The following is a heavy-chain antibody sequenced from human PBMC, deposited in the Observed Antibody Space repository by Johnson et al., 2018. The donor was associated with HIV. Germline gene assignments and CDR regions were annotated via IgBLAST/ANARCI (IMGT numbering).Heavy chain of an antibody. CDR1: GFTFSSYA. CDR3: ARDAMVRGAGGFDI. D-gene: IGHD3-10*01. J-gene: IGHJ3*02. Sequence: QEQLVESGGGVVQPGRSLRLSCAASGFTFSSYAMHWVRQAPGKGLEWVAVISYDGSNKYYADSVKGRFTISRDNSKNTLYLQMNSLRAEDTAGYYCARDAMVRGAGGFDIWGQGTMVIVSS. CDR2: ISYDGSNK. V-gene: IGHV3-30-3*01.